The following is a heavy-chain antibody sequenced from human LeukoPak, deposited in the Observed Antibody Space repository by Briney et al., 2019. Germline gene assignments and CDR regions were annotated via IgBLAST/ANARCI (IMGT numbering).Heavy chain of an antibody. D-gene: IGHD2-2*01. CDR2: ISGSGGST. CDR3: ANTIVVVPAANLS. J-gene: IGHJ4*02. CDR1: GFTFSSYA. V-gene: IGHV3-23*01. Sequence: GGSLRLSCAASGFTFSSYAMSWVRQAPGKGLEWVSAISGSGGSTYYADSVKGLFTISRDNSKNTLYLQMNSLRAEDTAVYYCANTIVVVPAANLSWGQGTLVTVSS.